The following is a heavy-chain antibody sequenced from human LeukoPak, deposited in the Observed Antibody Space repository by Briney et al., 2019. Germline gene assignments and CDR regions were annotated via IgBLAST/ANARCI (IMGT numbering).Heavy chain of an antibody. CDR3: ARDPGYSSTGVDAFDI. V-gene: IGHV3-48*02. CDR1: GFTFSSYS. D-gene: IGHD6-13*01. Sequence: GGSLRLSRAASGFTFSSYSMNWVRQAPGKGLEWVSYISSSGSYIQYAESVKGRFTISRDNAEKSLFLQMNSLRDEDTAVYYCARDPGYSSTGVDAFDIWGRGTMVTVSS. CDR2: ISSSGSYI. J-gene: IGHJ3*02.